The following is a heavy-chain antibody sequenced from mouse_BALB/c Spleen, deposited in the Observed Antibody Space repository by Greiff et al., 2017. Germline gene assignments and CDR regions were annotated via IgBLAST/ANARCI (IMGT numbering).Heavy chain of an antibody. V-gene: IGHV1-82*01. Sequence: VQLQQSGPELVKPGASVKISCKASGYAFSSSWMNWVKQRPGQGLEWIGRIYPGDGDTNYNGKFKGKATLTADKSSSTAYMQLSSLTSVDAAVYFCAKLYYAMDYWGQGTSVTVSS. CDR3: AKLYYAMDY. CDR1: GYAFSSSW. D-gene: IGHD1-3*01. J-gene: IGHJ4*01. CDR2: IYPGDGDT.